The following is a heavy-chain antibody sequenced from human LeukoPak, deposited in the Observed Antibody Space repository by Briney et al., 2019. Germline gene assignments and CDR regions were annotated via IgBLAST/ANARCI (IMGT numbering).Heavy chain of an antibody. CDR2: IIPILGIA. J-gene: IGHJ4*02. D-gene: IGHD3-22*01. V-gene: IGHV1-69*04. CDR3: AREQGDTMIVAVTYIPYFDY. Sequence: EASVKVSCKASGGTFSSYAISWVRQAPGQGLEWMRRIIPILGIANYAQKFQGRVTITADKSTSTAYMELSSLRSEDTAVYYCAREQGDTMIVAVTYIPYFDYWRQGTLVTVSS. CDR1: GGTFSSYA.